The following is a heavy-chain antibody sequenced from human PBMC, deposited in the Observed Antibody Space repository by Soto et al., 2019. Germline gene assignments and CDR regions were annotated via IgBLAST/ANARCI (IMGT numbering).Heavy chain of an antibody. CDR1: GFTFSNYG. J-gene: IGHJ6*02. CDR2: ISYDGSNK. D-gene: IGHD1-26*01. CDR3: AKLDVGGRKHHYCATQV. Sequence: SLRLSCVASGFTFSNYGMHWVRQAPGKGLEWVAVISYDGSNKYYADSVKGRFTISRDNSKKTLYLQMTSLRTEETAVYYCAKLDVGGRKHHYCATQVSGPGTMVPGS. V-gene: IGHV3-30*18.